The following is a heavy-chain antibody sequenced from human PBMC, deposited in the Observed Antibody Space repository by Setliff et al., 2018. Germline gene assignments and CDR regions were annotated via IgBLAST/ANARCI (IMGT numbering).Heavy chain of an antibody. Sequence: GGSLRLSCVASGFTFSNYEFNWVRQAPGKGLEWISYISNGGGSTYYADSVKGRFTISRDNSKNTLYLQMNSLRAEDTAVYYCARAADSYGPPRSYMDVWGKGTTVTVSS. J-gene: IGHJ6*03. D-gene: IGHD5-18*01. CDR3: ARAADSYGPPRSYMDV. CDR1: GFTFSNYE. V-gene: IGHV3-48*01. CDR2: ISNGGGST.